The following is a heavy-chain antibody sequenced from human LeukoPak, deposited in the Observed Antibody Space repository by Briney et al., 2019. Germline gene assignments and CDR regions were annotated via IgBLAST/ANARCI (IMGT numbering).Heavy chain of an antibody. CDR2: VSTSGDNG. J-gene: IGHJ4*02. V-gene: IGHV3-23*01. CDR3: AKNSRWITMVRGVLDY. CDR1: GFTFNNYG. D-gene: IGHD3-10*01. Sequence: GGSLRLSCAASGFTFNNYGMNWVRQAPGKGLEWVSVVSTSGDNGYYADSVQGRFTISRDNSKNSLYLQMNSLRAEDTAVYYCAKNSRWITMVRGVLDYWGQGTLVTVSS.